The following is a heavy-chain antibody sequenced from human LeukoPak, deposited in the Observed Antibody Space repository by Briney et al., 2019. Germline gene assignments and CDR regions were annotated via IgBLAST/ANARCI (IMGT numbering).Heavy chain of an antibody. Sequence: SETLSLTCTVSGGSISSGSYYWSWIRQPAGKGLEWIGRIYTSGSTNYNPSLKSRVTISVDTSKNQFSLKLSSVTAADTAVYYCARDSSGSYSRYYYYYYMDVWGKGATVTISS. J-gene: IGHJ6*03. CDR3: ARDSSGSYSRYYYYYYMDV. D-gene: IGHD1-26*01. CDR2: IYTSGST. CDR1: GGSISSGSYY. V-gene: IGHV4-61*02.